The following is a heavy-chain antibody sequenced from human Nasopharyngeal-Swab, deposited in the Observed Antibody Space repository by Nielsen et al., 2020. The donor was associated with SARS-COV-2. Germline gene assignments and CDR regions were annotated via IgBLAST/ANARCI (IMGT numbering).Heavy chain of an antibody. Sequence: SETLSLTCTVSGGSISSYYWSWIRQPPGKGLEWIGYISYSGSTYYNPSLKSRVTISVDTSQNQFSLKVNSVTAADTAVYYCARAFADSLYGMDVWGQGTTVTVTS. D-gene: IGHD2/OR15-2a*01. CDR3: ARAFADSLYGMDV. CDR2: ISYSGST. CDR1: GGSISSYY. J-gene: IGHJ6*02. V-gene: IGHV4-59*12.